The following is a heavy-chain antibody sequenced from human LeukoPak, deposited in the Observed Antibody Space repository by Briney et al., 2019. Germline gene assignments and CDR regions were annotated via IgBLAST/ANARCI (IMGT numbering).Heavy chain of an antibody. Sequence: PGGSLRLSCAASGFTFDDYAMHWVRQAPGKGLEWVSGISWNSGSIGYADSVKGRFTISRDNAKNTLYLQMNSLRAEDTAVYYCAREDSSGYWFLFDYWGQGTLVTVSS. J-gene: IGHJ4*02. D-gene: IGHD3-22*01. CDR2: ISWNSGSI. V-gene: IGHV3-9*01. CDR1: GFTFDDYA. CDR3: AREDSSGYWFLFDY.